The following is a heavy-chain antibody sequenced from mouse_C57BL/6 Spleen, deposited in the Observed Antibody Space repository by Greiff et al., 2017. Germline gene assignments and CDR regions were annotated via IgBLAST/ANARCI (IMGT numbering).Heavy chain of an antibody. D-gene: IGHD2-4*01. CDR1: GFTFSSYA. J-gene: IGHJ4*01. Sequence: EVQRVESGGGLVKPGGSLKLSCAASGFTFSSYAMSWVRQTPEKRLEWVATISDGGSYTYYPDNVKGRFTISRDNAKNNLYLQMSHLKSEDTAMYYCARDRRDYDVGAMDYWGQGTSVTVSS. CDR2: ISDGGSYT. V-gene: IGHV5-4*01. CDR3: ARDRRDYDVGAMDY.